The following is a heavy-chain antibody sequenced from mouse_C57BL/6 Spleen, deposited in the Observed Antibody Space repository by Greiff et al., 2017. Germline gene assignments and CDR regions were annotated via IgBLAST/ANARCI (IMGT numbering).Heavy chain of an antibody. CDR3: ARGGLITTVVDWYFDV. Sequence: VQLQQSGPELVKPGASVKISCKASGYAFSSSWMNWVKQRPGKGLEWIGRIYPGDGDTNYTGKFTGKATLTADKSSSTAYMQLSRLTSEDSAVYFCARGGLITTVVDWYFDVWGTGTTVTVSS. D-gene: IGHD1-1*01. CDR2: IYPGDGDT. V-gene: IGHV1-82*01. CDR1: GYAFSSSW. J-gene: IGHJ1*03.